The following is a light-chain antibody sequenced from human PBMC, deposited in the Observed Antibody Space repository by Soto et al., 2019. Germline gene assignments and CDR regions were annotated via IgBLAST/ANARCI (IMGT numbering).Light chain of an antibody. V-gene: IGLV2-14*03. CDR2: YVS. CDR1: SSDVGGYNY. Sequence: SVLNQPASVSGSHGQSITISCTGTSSDVGGYNYVSWYQQHPGKAPKLMIYYVSHRPSGVSNRFSGSKSGNTAPLTISGLQAEDEADYYCSSYTSINSYVFGTGTKVTVL. CDR3: SSYTSINSYV. J-gene: IGLJ1*01.